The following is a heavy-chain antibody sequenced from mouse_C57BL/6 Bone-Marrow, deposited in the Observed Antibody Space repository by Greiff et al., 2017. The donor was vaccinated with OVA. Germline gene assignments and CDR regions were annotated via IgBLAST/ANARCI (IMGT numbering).Heavy chain of an antibody. CDR2: IDPSDSYT. J-gene: IGHJ1*03. Sequence: QVQLQQPGAELVKPGASVKLSCKASGYTFTSYWMQWVKQRPGQGLEWIGEIDPSDSYTNYNQKFKGKATLTVDTSSSTAYMQLSRLTSEDSAVYYCARNYYGSSRYWYFDVWGTGTTVTVSS. D-gene: IGHD1-1*01. V-gene: IGHV1-50*01. CDR3: ARNYYGSSRYWYFDV. CDR1: GYTFTSYW.